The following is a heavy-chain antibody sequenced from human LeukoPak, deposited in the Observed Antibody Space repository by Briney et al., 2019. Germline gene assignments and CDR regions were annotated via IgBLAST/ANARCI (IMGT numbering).Heavy chain of an antibody. D-gene: IGHD3-9*01. V-gene: IGHV4-34*01. J-gene: IGHJ6*02. Sequence: SETLSLTCAVYGGSFSGYYWSWIRQPPGKGLEWIGEINHSGSTNYNPSLKSRVTISVDTSKNQFSLKLSSVTAADTAVYYCARGRRGYDILTGMSKVPPNYYYYSMDVWGQGTTVTVSS. CDR1: GGSFSGYY. CDR2: INHSGST. CDR3: ARGRRGYDILTGMSKVPPNYYYYSMDV.